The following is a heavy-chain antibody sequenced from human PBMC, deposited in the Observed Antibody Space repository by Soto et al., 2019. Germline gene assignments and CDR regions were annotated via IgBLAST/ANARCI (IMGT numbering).Heavy chain of an antibody. CDR3: ARHDYGDFRGYMDV. CDR1: GCSISSYY. V-gene: IGHV4-59*01. Sequence: PSETLSLTCTVSGCSISSYYWSWIRQPPGKGLEWIGYIYYSGSTNYNPSLKSRVTISVDTSKNQFSLKLSSVTAADTAVYYCARHDYGDFRGYMDVWGKGTTVTVSS. J-gene: IGHJ6*03. CDR2: IYYSGST. D-gene: IGHD4-17*01.